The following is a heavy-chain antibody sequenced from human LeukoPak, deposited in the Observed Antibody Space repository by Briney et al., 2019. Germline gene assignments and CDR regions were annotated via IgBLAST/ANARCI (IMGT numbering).Heavy chain of an antibody. CDR3: ARDPLSEVVPAARGPY. Sequence: PGGSLRLSCAASGFTFSDYYMSWIRQAPGKGLEWVSSISSSSSYIYYADSVKGRFTISRDNAKNSLYLQMNGLRAEDTAVYYCARDPLSEVVPAARGPYWGQGTLVTVSS. V-gene: IGHV3-11*06. CDR2: ISSSSSYI. D-gene: IGHD2-2*01. J-gene: IGHJ4*02. CDR1: GFTFSDYY.